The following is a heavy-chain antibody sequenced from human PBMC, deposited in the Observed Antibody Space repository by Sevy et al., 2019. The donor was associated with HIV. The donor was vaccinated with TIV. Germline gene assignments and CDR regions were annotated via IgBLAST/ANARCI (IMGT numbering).Heavy chain of an antibody. CDR2: VLASPIT. V-gene: IGHV4-59*08. CDR3: ARHGAYGDYVPNDPPLDY. D-gene: IGHD4-17*01. Sequence: SETLSLTCTVTGGSISGSSWSWIRQPPGKGLEWIGNVLASPITNYNPSLKSRVTISLDTSGSPSALILNSVTAADTAVYYCARHGAYGDYVPNDPPLDYWGRGILVTVSS. CDR1: GGSISGSS. J-gene: IGHJ4*01.